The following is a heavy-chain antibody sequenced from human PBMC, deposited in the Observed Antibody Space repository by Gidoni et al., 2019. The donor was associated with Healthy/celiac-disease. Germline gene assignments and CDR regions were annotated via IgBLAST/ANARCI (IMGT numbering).Heavy chain of an antibody. CDR3: ARGAGAYVTPRERYYYYYYGMDV. V-gene: IGHV1-69*02. Sequence: QVQLVQSGAEVKKPGPSVKLSCKASGGTFSSYTISWLPQAPGQRLEWMGRISPILGITNYAQKFQGRVTITADKSTSTAYMELSSLRSEDTAVYYCARGAGAYVTPRERYYYYYYGMDVWGQGTTVTVSS. CDR2: ISPILGIT. CDR1: GGTFSSYT. J-gene: IGHJ6*02. D-gene: IGHD3-16*01.